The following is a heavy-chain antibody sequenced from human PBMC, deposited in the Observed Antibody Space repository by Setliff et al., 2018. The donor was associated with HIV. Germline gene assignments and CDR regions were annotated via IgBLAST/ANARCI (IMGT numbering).Heavy chain of an antibody. Sequence: PGGSLRLSCAASGFIFSSYWMSWVRQAPGKGLEWVGRIKSKTDGGTKDYAAPVKGRFTISRDDSKDTLYLQMNSLKTEDTAVYYCTTDMRYFDWWGQGTLVTVSS. CDR2: IKSKTDGGTK. D-gene: IGHD2-8*01. CDR3: TTDMRYFDW. CDR1: GFIFSSYW. V-gene: IGHV3-15*01. J-gene: IGHJ4*02.